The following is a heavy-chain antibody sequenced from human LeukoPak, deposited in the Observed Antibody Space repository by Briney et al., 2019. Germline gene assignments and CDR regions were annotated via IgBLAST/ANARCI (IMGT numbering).Heavy chain of an antibody. CDR3: ARQSSYWYPYYFDY. CDR1: GYSFTSYW. V-gene: IGHV5-51*01. D-gene: IGHD6-19*01. Sequence: GESLKISCKGSGYSFTSYWIGWVRQMPGKGLEWMGIIYPADSDTRYSPSFQGQVTISVDKSISTAYLQWSSLKASNTAMYYCARQSSYWYPYYFDYWGQGTLVTVSS. CDR2: IYPADSDT. J-gene: IGHJ4*02.